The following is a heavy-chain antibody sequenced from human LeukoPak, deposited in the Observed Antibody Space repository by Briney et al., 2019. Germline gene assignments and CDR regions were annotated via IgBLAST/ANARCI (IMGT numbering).Heavy chain of an antibody. CDR2: INPNSGGT. J-gene: IGHJ6*02. CDR1: GYTFTDYY. CDR3: ARADFDWLLNYYYYGMDV. D-gene: IGHD3-9*01. V-gene: IGHV1-2*02. Sequence: GASVEVSCKASGYTFTDYYMHWVRQAPGQGLEWMGWINPNSGGTNYAQKFQGRVTMTRDTSISTAYMELSRLRSDDTAVYYCARADFDWLLNYYYYGMDVWGQGTTVTVSS.